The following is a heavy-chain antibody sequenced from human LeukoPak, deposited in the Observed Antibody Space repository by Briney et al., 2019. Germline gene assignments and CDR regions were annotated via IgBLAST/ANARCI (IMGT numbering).Heavy chain of an antibody. Sequence: PSETLSLTCTVSGGSISSGDYYWSWIRQPPGKGREWIGYIYYSGSTYYNPSLKSRVTISVDTSKNQFSLKLSSVTAADTAVYYCARDYGGNPDSSYFDYWGQGTLVTVSS. D-gene: IGHD4-23*01. CDR2: IYYSGST. CDR3: ARDYGGNPDSSYFDY. V-gene: IGHV4-30-4*08. J-gene: IGHJ4*02. CDR1: GGSISSGDYY.